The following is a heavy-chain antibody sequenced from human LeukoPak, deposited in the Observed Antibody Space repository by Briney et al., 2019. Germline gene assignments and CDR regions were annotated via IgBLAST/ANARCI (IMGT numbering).Heavy chain of an antibody. J-gene: IGHJ6*02. CDR2: MNPNSGNT. V-gene: IGHV1-8*01. CDR1: GYTFTSYD. Sequence: ASVKVFCKASGYTFTSYDINWERQATGQGLEWMGWMNPNSGNTGYAQKFQGRVTMTRNTSISTAYMELSSLRSEDTAVYYCASMGYCSGGSCYPYYYYGMDVWGQGTTVTVSS. D-gene: IGHD2-15*01. CDR3: ASMGYCSGGSCYPYYYYGMDV.